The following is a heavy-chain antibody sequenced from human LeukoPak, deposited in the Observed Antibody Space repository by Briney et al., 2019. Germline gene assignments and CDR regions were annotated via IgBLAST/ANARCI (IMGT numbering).Heavy chain of an antibody. J-gene: IGHJ5*02. D-gene: IGHD6-19*01. CDR3: AREMLAAVAAQS. V-gene: IGHV3-21*01. Sequence: GGSLRLSCAGSGFTFSSYSMNWVRQTPGKGLEWVSSISTSSSYIYYVDSVKGRFTISRDNAKKSLYLHMNSLRAEDTAVYYCAREMLAAVAAQSWGQGTLVTVSS. CDR1: GFTFSSYS. CDR2: ISTSSSYI.